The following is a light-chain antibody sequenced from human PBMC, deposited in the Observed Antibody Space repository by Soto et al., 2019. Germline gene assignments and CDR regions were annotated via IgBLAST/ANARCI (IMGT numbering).Light chain of an antibody. Sequence: QSLLTQPASVFGSPGQSVTISCTGTSSDVGGYNFVSWYQQHPGKAPKLMIYEVSNRPSGVSNRFSGSKSGNTASLTISGLQPEDEADYYCSSYTTSSTAVFGTGTKVTVL. CDR2: EVS. V-gene: IGLV2-14*03. CDR1: SSDVGGYNF. J-gene: IGLJ1*01. CDR3: SSYTTSSTAV.